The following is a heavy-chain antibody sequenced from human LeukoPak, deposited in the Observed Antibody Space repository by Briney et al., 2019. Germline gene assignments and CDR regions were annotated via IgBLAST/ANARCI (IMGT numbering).Heavy chain of an antibody. Sequence: GGSLRLSCAASGFTFSDYYMNWIRQAPGKGLEWVSSISSSSSYIYYADSVKGRFTISRDNAKNSLYLQMNSLRAEDTAVYYCARGGPYCSSTSCYGDYWGQGTLVTVSS. V-gene: IGHV3-21*01. CDR2: ISSSSSYI. CDR3: ARGGPYCSSTSCYGDY. J-gene: IGHJ4*02. D-gene: IGHD2-2*01. CDR1: GFTFSDYY.